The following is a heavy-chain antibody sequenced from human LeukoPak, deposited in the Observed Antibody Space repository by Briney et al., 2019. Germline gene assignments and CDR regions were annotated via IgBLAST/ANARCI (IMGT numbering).Heavy chain of an antibody. V-gene: IGHV1-8*01. CDR1: GYTFTSYD. CDR3: ARTHYYDSSGDNWFDP. D-gene: IGHD3-22*01. Sequence: ASAKVSCKASGYTFTSYDINWVRQATGQGLEWMGWMNPNSGHTGYAQKFQGRVTMTRNTSITTAYMELSSLRSEDTAVYYCARTHYYDSSGDNWFDPWGQGTLVTVSS. J-gene: IGHJ5*02. CDR2: MNPNSGHT.